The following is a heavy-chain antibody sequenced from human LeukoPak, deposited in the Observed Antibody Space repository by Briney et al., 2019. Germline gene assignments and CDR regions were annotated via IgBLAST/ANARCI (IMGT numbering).Heavy chain of an antibody. V-gene: IGHV3-7*04. Sequence: GGSLRLSCVGSEFTFSTYWMSWVRQAPGKGLEWLANIKQDGSEEFYVDSVKGRFTVSRDNAKNSLYLQVNSLRADDTAVYYCARPFGSGTYYQFDLWGQGTLVTVSS. CDR1: EFTFSTYW. CDR3: ARPFGSGTYYQFDL. CDR2: IKQDGSEE. D-gene: IGHD3-10*01. J-gene: IGHJ4*02.